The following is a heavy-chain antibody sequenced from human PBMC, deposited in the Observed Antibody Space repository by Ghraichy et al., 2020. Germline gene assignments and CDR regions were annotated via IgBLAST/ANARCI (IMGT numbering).Heavy chain of an antibody. D-gene: IGHD1-7*01. CDR1: GGSISSSSYY. CDR2: IYYSGST. CDR3: ARRPAIAGTITPFAY. V-gene: IGHV4-39*01. J-gene: IGHJ4*02. Sequence: SETLSLTCTVSGGSISSSSYYWGWIRQPPGKGLEWIGSIYYSGSTYYNPSLKSRVTISVDTSKNQFSLKLSSVTATDTAVYYCARRPAIAGTITPFAYWGQGTLVTVSS.